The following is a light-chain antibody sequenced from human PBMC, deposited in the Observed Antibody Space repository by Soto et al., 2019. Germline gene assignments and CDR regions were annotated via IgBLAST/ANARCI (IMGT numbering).Light chain of an antibody. V-gene: IGKV3-11*01. CDR1: QSVGSH. CDR2: DTS. Sequence: EIVLTQSPFTLSLSPGERATLSCRASQSVGSHLAWYQQKPGQPPRLLIYDTSNRATGIPVRIRGSGSETDFTLTIGNLEPEDSAVYYCQQRTTWPATFGQGTKLEIK. J-gene: IGKJ2*01. CDR3: QQRTTWPAT.